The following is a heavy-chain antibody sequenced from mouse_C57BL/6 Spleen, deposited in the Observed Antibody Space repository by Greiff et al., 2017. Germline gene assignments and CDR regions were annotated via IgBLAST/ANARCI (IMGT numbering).Heavy chain of an antibody. CDR3: TRGGNHWYFGV. CDR1: GYTFTDYE. D-gene: IGHD1-1*02. Sequence: QVQLQQSGAELVRPGASVTLSCKASGYTFTDYEMHWVKQTPVHGLEWIGAIDPDTGGTAYNQKFKGKAILTADKPSSTAYMELRSLTSEDSAVYYCTRGGNHWYFGVWGTGTTVTVSS. CDR2: IDPDTGGT. V-gene: IGHV1-15*01. J-gene: IGHJ1*03.